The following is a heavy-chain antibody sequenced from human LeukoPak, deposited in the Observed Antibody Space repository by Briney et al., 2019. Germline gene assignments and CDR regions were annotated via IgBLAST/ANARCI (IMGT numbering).Heavy chain of an antibody. J-gene: IGHJ4*02. V-gene: IGHV1-2*02. Sequence: GASVKVSCKASGYTFTSYGFSWVRQAPGQGLEWMGWINPNSGGTNYAQKFQGRVTMTRDTSISTAYMELSRLRSDDTAVYYCARDIFEMATILWGQGTLVTVSS. CDR3: ARDIFEMATIL. CDR2: INPNSGGT. D-gene: IGHD5-24*01. CDR1: GYTFTSYG.